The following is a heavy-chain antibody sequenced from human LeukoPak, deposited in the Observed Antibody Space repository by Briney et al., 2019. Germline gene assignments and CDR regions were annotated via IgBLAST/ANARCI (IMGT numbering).Heavy chain of an antibody. J-gene: IGHJ6*03. Sequence: GGSLRLSCAASGFTFTYYVMSWVRQAPGKGLEWVSAISGSGGSTYCADSVKGRFTISRDNSKNTLYLQMNSLRAEDTAVYYCATNGWSGYPYMDVWGKGTTVTVSS. CDR3: ATNGWSGYPYMDV. CDR2: ISGSGGST. V-gene: IGHV3-23*01. CDR1: GFTFTYYV. D-gene: IGHD3-3*01.